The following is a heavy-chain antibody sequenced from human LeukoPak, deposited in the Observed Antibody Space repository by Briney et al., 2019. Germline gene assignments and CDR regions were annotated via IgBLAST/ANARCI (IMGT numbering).Heavy chain of an antibody. CDR2: INHSGST. V-gene: IGHV4-34*01. Sequence: SETLSLTCAVYGGSFSGYYWSWIRQPPGKGLEWIGEINHSGSTNHNSSLKSRVTISVDTSKNQFSLKLSSVTAADTAVYYCARVYKWGYQLLYYFDYWGQGTLVTVSS. CDR3: ARVYKWGYQLLYYFDY. D-gene: IGHD2-2*01. CDR1: GGSFSGYY. J-gene: IGHJ4*02.